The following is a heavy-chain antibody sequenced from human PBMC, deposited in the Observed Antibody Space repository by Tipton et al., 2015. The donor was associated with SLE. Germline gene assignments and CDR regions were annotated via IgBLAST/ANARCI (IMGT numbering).Heavy chain of an antibody. V-gene: IGHV3-53*05. Sequence: GSLRLSCAVSGFSVNTNYMSWVRQAPGKGLEWVSVIYRGGTIYYADSVKGRFTISRDDSKNILYLQMNSLITEDAALYYWHGHGYWGQRTLVIVSS. CDR1: GFSVNTNY. J-gene: IGHJ4*02. CDR3: HGHGY. CDR2: IYRGGTI.